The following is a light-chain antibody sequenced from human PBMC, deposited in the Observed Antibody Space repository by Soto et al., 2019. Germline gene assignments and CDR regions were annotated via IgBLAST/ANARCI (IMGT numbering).Light chain of an antibody. CDR1: SSNIGAGYD. J-gene: IGLJ2*01. Sequence: QSVLTQPPSVSGAPGQRVTISCTGSSSNIGAGYDVHWYQQLPGTPPKLLIYGNSNRPSGVPDRFSCSKSGTSASLAITGLQAEDEADYYCQSYDSSLSGRVVFGGGTKLTVL. CDR3: QSYDSSLSGRVV. V-gene: IGLV1-40*01. CDR2: GNS.